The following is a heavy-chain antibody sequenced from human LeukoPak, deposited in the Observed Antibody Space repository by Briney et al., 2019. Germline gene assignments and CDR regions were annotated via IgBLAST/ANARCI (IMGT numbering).Heavy chain of an antibody. CDR1: GGSISNYY. CDR3: ARGGSSGWFDFDY. Sequence: SETLSLTCTVSGGSISNYYWSWFRQPPGKGLEWGGYIYHDGSTNYNPSLKSRVTISVDTSKDQFSLKLTSVTAADTAVYYCARGGSSGWFDFDYWGQGTLVTVSS. CDR2: IYHDGST. J-gene: IGHJ4*02. D-gene: IGHD6-19*01. V-gene: IGHV4-59*01.